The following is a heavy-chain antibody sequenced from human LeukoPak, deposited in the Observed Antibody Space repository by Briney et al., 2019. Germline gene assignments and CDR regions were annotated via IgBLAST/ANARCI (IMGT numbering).Heavy chain of an antibody. V-gene: IGHV3-23*01. J-gene: IGHJ4*02. D-gene: IGHD5-18*01. Sequence: PGGSLRLSCAASGFTFSSYAMSWVRQAPGKGLEWVSAISGSGGSTYYADSVKGRFTISRDNSKNTLYLQMNSLRAEDTAVYYCEKDGSTAMVQHPDYWGQGTLVTVSS. CDR3: EKDGSTAMVQHPDY. CDR1: GFTFSSYA. CDR2: ISGSGGST.